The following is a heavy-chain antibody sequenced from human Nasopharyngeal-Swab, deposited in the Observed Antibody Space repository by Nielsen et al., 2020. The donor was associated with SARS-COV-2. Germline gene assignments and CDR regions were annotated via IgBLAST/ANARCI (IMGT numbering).Heavy chain of an antibody. CDR3: AREPGGAAAGPLFDY. D-gene: IGHD6-13*01. CDR2: TYYRSKWYN. Sequence: WIRQSPSRGLERLGRTYYRSKWYNDYAVSVKSRITINPDTSKNQFSLQLNSVTPEDTAVYYCAREPGGAAAGPLFDYWGQGTLVTVSS. J-gene: IGHJ4*02. V-gene: IGHV6-1*01.